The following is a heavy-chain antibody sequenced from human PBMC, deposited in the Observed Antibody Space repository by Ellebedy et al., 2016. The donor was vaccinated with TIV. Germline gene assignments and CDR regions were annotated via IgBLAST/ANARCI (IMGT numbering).Heavy chain of an antibody. J-gene: IGHJ4*02. CDR1: GMDFSNYW. Sequence: PGGSLRLSCEVSGMDFSNYWMSWVRRAPGKGLEWVATINQDENERFYGDSVKGRVNISRDNATNLLFLEMNSLRVEDTAMFYCVRFIGSGRFDYWGQGTLVTVSS. CDR3: VRFIGSGRFDY. CDR2: INQDENER. D-gene: IGHD1-26*01. V-gene: IGHV3-7*03.